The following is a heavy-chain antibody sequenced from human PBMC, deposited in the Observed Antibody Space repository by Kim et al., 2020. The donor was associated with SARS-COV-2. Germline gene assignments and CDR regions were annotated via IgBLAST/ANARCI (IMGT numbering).Heavy chain of an antibody. Sequence: GGSLRLSCAASGFTVSSNYMSWVRQAPGKGLEWVSVIYSGGSTYYADSVKGRFTISRDNSKNTLYLQMNSLRAEDTAVYYCARDQIYDSSGYYYYYGMDVWGQGTTVTVSS. CDR3: ARDQIYDSSGYYYYYGMDV. V-gene: IGHV3-53*01. D-gene: IGHD3-22*01. CDR1: GFTVSSNY. CDR2: IYSGGST. J-gene: IGHJ6*02.